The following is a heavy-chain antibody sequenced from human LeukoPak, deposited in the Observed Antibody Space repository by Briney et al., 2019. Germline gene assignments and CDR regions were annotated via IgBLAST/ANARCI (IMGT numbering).Heavy chain of an antibody. D-gene: IGHD6-13*01. V-gene: IGHV4-59*01. J-gene: IGHJ4*02. Sequence: SSETLSLTCTVSGGSISSYYWSRIRQPPGKGLEWIGYIYYSGTTNYNPSLKSRVTISVDTSKNQFSLKLSSVTAADTAVYYCARGVYIAAAQYGYWGQGTLVTVSS. CDR2: IYYSGTT. CDR3: ARGVYIAAAQYGY. CDR1: GGSISSYY.